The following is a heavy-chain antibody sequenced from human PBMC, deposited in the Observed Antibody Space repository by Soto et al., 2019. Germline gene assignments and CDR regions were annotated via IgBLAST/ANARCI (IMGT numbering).Heavy chain of an antibody. CDR2: IWDDGSNK. V-gene: IGHV3-33*01. Sequence: GGSLRLSCAASGFTFSSYGMHWVRQAPGKGLEWVAVIWDDGSNKYYGDSVKGRFTISRDNSKNTLYLQMISLRAEDTAVYYCARGAESGRYYCYSSYLDVWGKGTTVTVSS. J-gene: IGHJ6*03. D-gene: IGHD1-26*01. CDR3: ARGAESGRYYCYSSYLDV. CDR1: GFTFSSYG.